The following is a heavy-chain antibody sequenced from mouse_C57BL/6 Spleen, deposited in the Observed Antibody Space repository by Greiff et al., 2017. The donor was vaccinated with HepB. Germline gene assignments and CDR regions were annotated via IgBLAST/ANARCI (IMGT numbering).Heavy chain of an antibody. CDR2: INPGSGGT. Sequence: QVQLKQSGAELVRPGTSVKVSCKASGYAFTNYLIEWVKQRPGQGLEWIGVINPGSGGTNYNEKFKGKATLTADKSSSTAYMQLSSLTSEDSAVYFCARDYYGSRGYAMDYWGQGTSVTVSS. CDR1: GYAFTNYL. CDR3: ARDYYGSRGYAMDY. D-gene: IGHD1-1*01. V-gene: IGHV1-54*01. J-gene: IGHJ4*01.